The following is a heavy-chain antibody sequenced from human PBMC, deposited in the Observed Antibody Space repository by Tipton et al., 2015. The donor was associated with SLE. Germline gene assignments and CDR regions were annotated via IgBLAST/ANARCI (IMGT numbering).Heavy chain of an antibody. V-gene: IGHV4-4*07. CDR1: GGSIKNYY. CDR2: AYSSGNT. CDR3: AMNQPHYYYGMDV. Sequence: TLSLTCTVSGGSIKNYYWGWIRQPAGKGLEWIGRAYSSGNTNYNPSLKSRVTMSVDTSKNQFSLKLSSVTAADTAVYYCAMNQPHYYYGMDVWGKGTTVTVSS. J-gene: IGHJ6*04.